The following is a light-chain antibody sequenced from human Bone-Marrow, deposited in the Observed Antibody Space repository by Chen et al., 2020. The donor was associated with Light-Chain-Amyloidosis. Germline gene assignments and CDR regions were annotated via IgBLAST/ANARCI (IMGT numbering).Light chain of an antibody. V-gene: IGLV1-36*01. Sequence: SVLTQPPSVSAAPVQTVIISCSGSRNNICNNAMTWYQRLSGKATYLLIYYDDLVRSGVPVRFSCSKSVASATVDISVLQSEAEAYYFCAAWDDSLNVWVFIRGTKLTV. CDR3: AAWDDSLNVWV. CDR2: YDD. CDR1: RNNICNNA. J-gene: IGLJ3*02.